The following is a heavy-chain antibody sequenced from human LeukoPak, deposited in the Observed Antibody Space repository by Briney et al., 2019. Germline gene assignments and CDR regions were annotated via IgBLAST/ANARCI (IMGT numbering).Heavy chain of an antibody. CDR1: GFTLNNYG. CDR3: ARMAYGSGNSDY. J-gene: IGHJ4*02. V-gene: IGHV3-48*01. D-gene: IGHD3-10*01. CDR2: ISSSSSSI. Sequence: GGSLRLSCAASGFTLNNYGMNWVRQAPGKGLEWVSYISSSSSSIYYTDSVKGRFTISRDSAKNSVYLQMNSLRAEDTAVYYCARMAYGSGNSDYWGRGTLVTVSS.